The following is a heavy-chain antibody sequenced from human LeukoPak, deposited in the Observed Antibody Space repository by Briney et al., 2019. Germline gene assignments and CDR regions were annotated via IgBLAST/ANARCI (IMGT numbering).Heavy chain of an antibody. V-gene: IGHV3-23*01. J-gene: IGHJ4*02. CDR3: AKRAGGDGYNFGSYYFDY. CDR1: GFRFDEYA. Sequence: GGSLRLSCAASGFRFDEYAMHWVRLPPGKGLEWVSAISGSGGSTYYADSVKGRFTISRDNSKNTLYLQMNSLRAEDTAVYYCAKRAGGDGYNFGSYYFDYWGQGTLVTVSS. D-gene: IGHD2-21*01. CDR2: ISGSGGST.